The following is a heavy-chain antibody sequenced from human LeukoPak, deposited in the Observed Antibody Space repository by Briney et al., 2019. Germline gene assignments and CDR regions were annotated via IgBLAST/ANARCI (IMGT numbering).Heavy chain of an antibody. D-gene: IGHD5-18*01. Sequence: GGSLRLSCAASGFTFSDYYMSWIRQAPGKGLEWVSAISGSGGSTYYADSVKGRFTISRDNSKNTLYLQMNSLRAEDTAVYYCAKFPSIQLWYTGGWGYFDYWGQGTLVTVSS. J-gene: IGHJ4*02. CDR3: AKFPSIQLWYTGGWGYFDY. V-gene: IGHV3-23*01. CDR2: ISGSGGST. CDR1: GFTFSDYY.